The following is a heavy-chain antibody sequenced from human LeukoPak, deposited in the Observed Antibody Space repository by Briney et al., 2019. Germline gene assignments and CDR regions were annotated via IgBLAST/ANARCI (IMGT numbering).Heavy chain of an antibody. V-gene: IGHV3-23*01. CDR1: GFTFSSYA. CDR2: ISGSGGST. Sequence: GGSLRLSCAASGFTFSSYAMSWVRQAPGKGLEWVSAISGSGGSTYYADSVKGRFTISRDNSKNTLYLQMNSLRAVDTAVYYCAKEWNYYDSSGYANDAFDIWGQGTMVTVSS. D-gene: IGHD3-22*01. J-gene: IGHJ3*02. CDR3: AKEWNYYDSSGYANDAFDI.